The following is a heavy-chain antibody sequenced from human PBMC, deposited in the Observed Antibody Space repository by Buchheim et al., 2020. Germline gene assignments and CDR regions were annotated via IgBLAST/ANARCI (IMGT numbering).Heavy chain of an antibody. D-gene: IGHD3-16*02. CDR1: GFTFSSYA. J-gene: IGHJ6*02. Sequence: EVQLLESGGGLVQPGGSLRLSCAASGFTFSSYAMSWVRQAPGTGLEWVSPISGSGGSTYYADSVKERVTSSRDNSKNTLHLQMNRLRAEETAVYYCAKDRMITLGGVIVTPTLKYYGMDVWGQGTT. CDR2: ISGSGGST. CDR3: AKDRMITLGGVIVTPTLKYYGMDV. V-gene: IGHV3-23*01.